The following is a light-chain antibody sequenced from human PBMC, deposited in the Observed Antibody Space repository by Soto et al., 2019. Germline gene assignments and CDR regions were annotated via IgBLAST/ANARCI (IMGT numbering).Light chain of an antibody. CDR1: QSVSSN. CDR2: GAS. Sequence: EIVMTQSPATLSVSPGERATPSCRASQSVSSNVAWYQQKPGQAPRLLIYGASTRATGIPARFSGSGSGTECILTISSLQSEDFAVYYCQQYNNWPTWTFGQGTKVEIK. V-gene: IGKV3-15*01. CDR3: QQYNNWPTWT. J-gene: IGKJ1*01.